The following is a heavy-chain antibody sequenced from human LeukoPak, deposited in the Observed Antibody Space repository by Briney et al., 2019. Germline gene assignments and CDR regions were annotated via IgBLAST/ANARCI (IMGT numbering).Heavy chain of an antibody. D-gene: IGHD2-15*01. J-gene: IGHJ5*02. CDR3: ARLSDAGYCSGGSCPNWFDP. V-gene: IGHV5-51*01. CDR2: IYPVDSDT. Sequence: GESLKISCTGSGYSFTSYWIGWVRQMPGKGLEWMGIIYPVDSDTRYSPSFQGQVTISADKSISTAYLQWSSLKASDTAMYYCARLSDAGYCSGGSCPNWFDPWGQGTLVTVSS. CDR1: GYSFTSYW.